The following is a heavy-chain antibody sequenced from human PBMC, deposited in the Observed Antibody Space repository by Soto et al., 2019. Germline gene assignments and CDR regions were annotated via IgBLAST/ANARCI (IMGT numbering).Heavy chain of an antibody. D-gene: IGHD5-18*01. J-gene: IGHJ2*01. CDR1: GFTFKNYA. CDR3: ARDPLWGTAMVLWYFDL. Sequence: GGSLRLSCAASGFTFKNYAMHLVRQAPGKGLEWVALISYDGSNKYYADSVKGRFTISRDNSKNTLYLQMNSLRAEDTAVYYCARDPLWGTAMVLWYFDLWGRGTLVTVSS. CDR2: ISYDGSNK. V-gene: IGHV3-30-3*01.